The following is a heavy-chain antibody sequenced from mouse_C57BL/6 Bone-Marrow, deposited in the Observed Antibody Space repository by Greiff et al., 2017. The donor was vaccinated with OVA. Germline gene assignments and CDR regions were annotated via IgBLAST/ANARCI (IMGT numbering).Heavy chain of an antibody. CDR3: ARRDYSNYAWFAY. CDR2: ISDGGSYT. J-gene: IGHJ3*01. D-gene: IGHD2-5*01. CDR1: GFTFSSYA. Sequence: EVQLVESGGGLVKPGGSLKLSCAASGFTFSSYAMSWVRQTPEKRLEWVATISDGGSYTYYPDNVKGRFTISRDNAKNNLYLQMSHLKSEDTAMYYCARRDYSNYAWFAYWGQGTLVTVSA. V-gene: IGHV5-4*01.